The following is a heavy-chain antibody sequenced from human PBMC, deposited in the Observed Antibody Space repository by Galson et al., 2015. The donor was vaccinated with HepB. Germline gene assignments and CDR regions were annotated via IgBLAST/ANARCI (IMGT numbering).Heavy chain of an antibody. CDR2: ISGGATYT. V-gene: IGHV3-11*06. Sequence: SLRLSCAASRFTFSDYYMTWIRQAPGKELEWLSYISGGATYTNYADSVKGRFTISRDNAKNSLYLHMRSLRDDDTAVYYCARVAHSDYGDHAHFDYWGQGTLVTVSS. CDR3: ARVAHSDYGDHAHFDY. J-gene: IGHJ4*02. CDR1: RFTFSDYY. D-gene: IGHD4-17*01.